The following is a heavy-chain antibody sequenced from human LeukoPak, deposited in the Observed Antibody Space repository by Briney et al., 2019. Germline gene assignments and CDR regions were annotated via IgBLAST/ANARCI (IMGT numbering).Heavy chain of an antibody. J-gene: IGHJ4*02. Sequence: GGSLRLSCAASEFTFSNAWMTWVRQAPGKGLEWIARIKSKSDGGTADYAAPVKGRFTTSRDDSKDTVYLEMNSLKTEDTAMYYCTTGSRGFRGYQFWGQGTLVTVSS. CDR3: TTGSRGFRGYQF. CDR2: IKSKSDGGTA. V-gene: IGHV3-15*01. D-gene: IGHD3-10*01. CDR1: EFTFSNAW.